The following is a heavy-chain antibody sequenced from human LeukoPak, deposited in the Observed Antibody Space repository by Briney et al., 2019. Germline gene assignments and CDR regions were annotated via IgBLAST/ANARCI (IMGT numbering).Heavy chain of an antibody. D-gene: IGHD3-16*01. CDR1: GFPFKSYG. CDR3: ARVNTNYYVPVNYGMDV. CDR2: IWYDGGNK. J-gene: IGHJ6*02. V-gene: IGHV3-33*01. Sequence: PGGSLRLSCGASGFPFKSYGMHWVRQAPGKGLEWVALIWYDGGNKYYADSVKGRFTISRDNSQNTLYLQRNSLRAEDTAVYYCARVNTNYYVPVNYGMDVWGQGTTVTVSS.